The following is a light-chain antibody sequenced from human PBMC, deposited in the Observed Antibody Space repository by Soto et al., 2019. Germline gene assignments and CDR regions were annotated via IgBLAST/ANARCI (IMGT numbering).Light chain of an antibody. Sequence: DIQMTQSPSSLSASVGDRVSITCRASQSISTHLSWYQQKPGKAPKLLIYAASRLQSRVPSRFSGSESGTDFTLTISSLQPEDFAVYYCQQDYNLPWTFGQGTKVDIK. CDR3: QQDYNLPWT. J-gene: IGKJ1*01. CDR2: AAS. V-gene: IGKV1-39*01. CDR1: QSISTH.